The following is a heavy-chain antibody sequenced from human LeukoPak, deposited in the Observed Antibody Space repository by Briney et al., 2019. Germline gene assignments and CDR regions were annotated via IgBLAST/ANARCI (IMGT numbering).Heavy chain of an antibody. J-gene: IGHJ3*02. V-gene: IGHV3-11*05. CDR1: GFTFSDYY. CDR3: ARVRIAAAGDAFDI. Sequence: PGGSLRLSCAASGFTFSDYYMSWIRQAPGKGLEWVSYISSSSSYTNYADSVKGRFTISRDNAKNSLYLQMNSLRAEDTAVYYCARVRIAAAGDAFDIWGQGTMVTVSS. CDR2: ISSSSSYT. D-gene: IGHD6-13*01.